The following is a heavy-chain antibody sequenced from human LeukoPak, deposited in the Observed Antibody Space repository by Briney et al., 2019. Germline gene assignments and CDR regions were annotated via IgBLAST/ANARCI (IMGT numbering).Heavy chain of an antibody. CDR3: AKIASWYDYYYYMDV. D-gene: IGHD2-2*01. V-gene: IGHV3-30*02. J-gene: IGHJ6*03. Sequence: PGGSLRLSCAAPGFTFSSYGMHWVRQAPGKGLEWVAFIRYDGSNEYYADSVKGRFTISRDNSKNTLYLQMSSLRADHTAVYYCAKIASWYDYYYYMDVWGKGTTVTVSS. CDR1: GFTFSSYG. CDR2: IRYDGSNE.